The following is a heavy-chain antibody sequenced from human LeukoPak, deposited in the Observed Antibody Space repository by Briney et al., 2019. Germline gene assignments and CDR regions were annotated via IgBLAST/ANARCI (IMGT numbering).Heavy chain of an antibody. D-gene: IGHD5-24*01. CDR2: ISYDGSNK. CDR3: ARDVYGDGYNSFDY. V-gene: IGHV3-30*04. CDR1: GFTFSSYA. Sequence: GRSLRLSCAASGFTFSSYAMHWVRQAPGKGLEWVAVISYDGSNKYYADSVKGRFTISRDNSKNTLYLQMNSLRAEDTAVYYCARDVYGDGYNSFDYWGLGILVTVSS. J-gene: IGHJ4*02.